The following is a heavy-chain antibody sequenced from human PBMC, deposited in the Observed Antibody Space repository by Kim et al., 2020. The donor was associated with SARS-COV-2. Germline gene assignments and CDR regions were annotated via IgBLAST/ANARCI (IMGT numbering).Heavy chain of an antibody. J-gene: IGHJ3*02. V-gene: IGHV3-48*02. D-gene: IGHD3-16*01. CDR1: GFTFSPYS. CDR3: ARDVSYAFDI. Sequence: GGSLRLSCAASGFTFSPYSMNWVRQAPGKGLEWVSYINGRNTNIYYADSVKGRFTISRDNAKNSAYLQMNSPRDEDTAVYYCARDVSYAFDIWGQGTMVTVSS. CDR2: INGRNTNI.